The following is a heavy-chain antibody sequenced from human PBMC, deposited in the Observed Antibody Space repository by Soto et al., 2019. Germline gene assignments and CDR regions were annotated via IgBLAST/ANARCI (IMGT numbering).Heavy chain of an antibody. Sequence: QVQLVESGGGVVQPGRSLRLSCAASGFTFSSYGMHWVRQAPGKGLEWVAVIWYDGSNKYYADSVKGRFTISRDNSKNTLYLQMNSLRAEDMAVYYCARDFTYGGNSGVDYWGQGTLVTVSS. CDR2: IWYDGSNK. D-gene: IGHD2-21*02. V-gene: IGHV3-33*01. J-gene: IGHJ4*02. CDR1: GFTFSSYG. CDR3: ARDFTYGGNSGVDY.